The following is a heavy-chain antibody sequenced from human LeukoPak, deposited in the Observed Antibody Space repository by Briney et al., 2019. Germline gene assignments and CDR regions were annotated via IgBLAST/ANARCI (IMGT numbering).Heavy chain of an antibody. CDR3: ARGGADKWGYYYYMDV. D-gene: IGHD7-27*01. J-gene: IGHJ6*03. Sequence: GASVKVSCKASGYTFTSYGISWVRQAPGQGLEWMGWINPNSGGTNYAQKFQGRVTMTRDTSISTAYMELSRLRSDDTTVYYCARGGADKWGYYYYMDVWGKGTTVTVSS. CDR2: INPNSGGT. CDR1: GYTFTSYG. V-gene: IGHV1-2*02.